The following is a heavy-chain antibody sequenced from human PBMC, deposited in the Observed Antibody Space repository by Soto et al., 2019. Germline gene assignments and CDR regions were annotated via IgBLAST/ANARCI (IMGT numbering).Heavy chain of an antibody. J-gene: IGHJ6*02. CDR1: GYTFTSYD. Sequence: ASVKVSCKASGYTFTSYDINWVRQAPGQGLEWMGWINPNSGGTNYAQKFQGWVTMTRGTSTSTAYMELSRLRSDDTAVYYCARDVGTAAGPLVYYGMDVWGQGTTVNVSS. CDR2: INPNSGGT. V-gene: IGHV1-2*04. CDR3: ARDVGTAAGPLVYYGMDV. D-gene: IGHD6-13*01.